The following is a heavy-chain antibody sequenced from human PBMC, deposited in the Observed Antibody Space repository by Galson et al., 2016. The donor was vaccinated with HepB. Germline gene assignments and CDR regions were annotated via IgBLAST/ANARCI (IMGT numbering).Heavy chain of an antibody. J-gene: IGHJ4*02. CDR3: AREAAAGPIFDY. CDR1: GFTFTSYD. Sequence: SVKFSCKASGFTFTSYDINWVRQATGQGPEWMGWMNPNSGDTGYAQRFQGRVTMTRNTSISTAYMELSSLRSEDTAVYSCAREAAAGPIFDYWGQGTLVTVSS. V-gene: IGHV1-8*01. CDR2: MNPNSGDT. D-gene: IGHD6-13*01.